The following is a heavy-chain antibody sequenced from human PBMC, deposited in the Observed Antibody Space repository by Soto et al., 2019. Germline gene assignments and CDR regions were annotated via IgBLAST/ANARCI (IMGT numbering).Heavy chain of an antibody. Sequence: PGGSLRLSCEASGFVFVNYAIIFFRHSPFKCLEWVSSFGGGDDDTYFADSVKGRFTMSRDNSKNTLSLQMNSLRVEDTAIYYCAKDRMSHNSVWDPFDVWGQGTMVTVSS. CDR3: AKDRMSHNSVWDPFDV. CDR2: FGGGDDDT. D-gene: IGHD2-15*01. CDR1: GFVFVNYA. J-gene: IGHJ3*01. V-gene: IGHV3-23*01.